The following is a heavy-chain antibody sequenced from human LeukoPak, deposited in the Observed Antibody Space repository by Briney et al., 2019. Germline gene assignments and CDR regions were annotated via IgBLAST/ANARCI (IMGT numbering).Heavy chain of an antibody. CDR1: GFTFSIYS. V-gene: IGHV3-21*01. CDR2: ISSGSSYI. D-gene: IGHD3-10*01. Sequence: PGGSLRLSCAASGFTFSIYSMNWVRQAPGKGLEWVSSISSGSSYIYYADSVKGRFTISRDNAKNSLYLQMNSLRAEDTAVYYCARVFFGYYGVDYWGQGTLVTVSS. J-gene: IGHJ4*02. CDR3: ARVFFGYYGVDY.